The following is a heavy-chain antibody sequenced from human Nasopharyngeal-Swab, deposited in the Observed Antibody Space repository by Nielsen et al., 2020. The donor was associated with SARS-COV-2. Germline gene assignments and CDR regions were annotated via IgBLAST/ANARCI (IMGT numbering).Heavy chain of an antibody. Sequence: GESLKISCAASGFTFSNYGMHWVRLAPGKGLVWVSSMNSDGSSINYADSVKGRFSISRDNAENTLYLQMNSLRPEDTAVYYCAREGGDYDILTGYSDDAFDIWGQGTMVTVSS. CDR1: GFTFSNYG. V-gene: IGHV3-74*01. J-gene: IGHJ3*02. CDR2: MNSDGSSI. CDR3: AREGGDYDILTGYSDDAFDI. D-gene: IGHD3-9*01.